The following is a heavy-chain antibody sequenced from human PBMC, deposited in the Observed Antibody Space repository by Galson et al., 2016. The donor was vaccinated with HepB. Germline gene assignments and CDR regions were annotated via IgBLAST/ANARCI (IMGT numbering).Heavy chain of an antibody. CDR1: GVTFSLYG. CDR2: IWYDGSKK. V-gene: IGHV3-33*01. J-gene: IGHJ3*02. CDR3: ARRVAHDIVTTMAHHDAFDI. D-gene: IGHD5-12*01. Sequence: SLRLSCAASGVTFSLYGMHWVRQAPGKGLEWVALIWYDGSKKYYADSVKGRFTISRDDSKHTLYLQMSSLRAEDTAVYYCARRVAHDIVTTMAHHDAFDIWGQGTMVTVSS.